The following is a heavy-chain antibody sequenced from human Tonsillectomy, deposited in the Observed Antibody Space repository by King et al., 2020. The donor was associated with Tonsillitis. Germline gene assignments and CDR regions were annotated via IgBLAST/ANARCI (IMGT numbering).Heavy chain of an antibody. CDR2: IYSGGSST. J-gene: IGHJ4*02. CDR1: GFTFSSYA. CDR3: AKGGGPYYYHSSGYYDGY. D-gene: IGHD3-22*01. V-gene: IGHV3-23*03. Sequence: VQLVESGGGSVQPGGSLRLSCAASGFTFSSYAMSWVRQAPGKGLEWVSVIYSGGSSTYYADSVKGRFTISRDNSKNTLYLQMNSLRAEDTAVYYCAKGGGPYYYHSSGYYDGYWGQGTLVTVSS.